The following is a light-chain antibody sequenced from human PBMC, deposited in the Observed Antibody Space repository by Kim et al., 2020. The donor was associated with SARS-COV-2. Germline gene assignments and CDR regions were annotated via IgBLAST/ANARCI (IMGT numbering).Light chain of an antibody. CDR2: AAS. J-gene: IGKJ2*02. CDR3: LQDHDNPRT. Sequence: SASVGDRVTILCRASQDIRASLGWYQQKPGKAPKLLIYAASSLQTGVTSRFSGSGSGSDFTLTISSLQPEDFATYFCLQDHDNPRTFGQGTKLEI. V-gene: IGKV1-6*01. CDR1: QDIRAS.